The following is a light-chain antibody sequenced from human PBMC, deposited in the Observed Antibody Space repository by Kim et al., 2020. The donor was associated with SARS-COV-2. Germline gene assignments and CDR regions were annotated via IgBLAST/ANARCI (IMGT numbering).Light chain of an antibody. CDR1: SNNVGNQG. Sequence: QAGLTQPPSVYKGLRQTATLTCTGNSNNVGNQGAAWLQQHQGHPPKLLSYRNNNRPSGISERLSASRSGNTASLTITGLQPEDEADYYCSAWDSSLSAWVFGGGTKLTVL. CDR2: RNN. J-gene: IGLJ3*02. V-gene: IGLV10-54*01. CDR3: SAWDSSLSAWV.